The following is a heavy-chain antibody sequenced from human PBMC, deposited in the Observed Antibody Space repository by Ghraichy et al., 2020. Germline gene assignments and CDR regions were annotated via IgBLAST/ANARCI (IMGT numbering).Heavy chain of an antibody. CDR3: ARSIAVAGTETYYFDY. CDR2: INPNSGGT. D-gene: IGHD6-19*01. V-gene: IGHV1-2*02. CDR1: GYTFTGYY. J-gene: IGHJ4*02. Sequence: ASVKVSCKASGYTFTGYYMHWVRQAPGQGLEWMGWINPNSGGTNYAQKFQGRVTMTRDTSISTAYMELSRLRSDDTAVYYCARSIAVAGTETYYFDYWGQGTLVTVSS.